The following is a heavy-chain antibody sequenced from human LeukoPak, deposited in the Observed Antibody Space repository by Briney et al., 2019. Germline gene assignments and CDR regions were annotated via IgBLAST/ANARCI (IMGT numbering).Heavy chain of an antibody. V-gene: IGHV1-46*01. Sequence: ASVKVFCKASGYTFTSYYMHWVRQAPGQGLEGMGIINPSGGSTSCAQKFQSRVTMTRDTSTSTVYMELSSLRSEDTAVYYCAREGGIPRRDGYNFDYWGQGTLVTVSS. CDR3: AREGGIPRRDGYNFDY. D-gene: IGHD5-24*01. CDR1: GYTFTSYY. J-gene: IGHJ4*02. CDR2: INPSGGST.